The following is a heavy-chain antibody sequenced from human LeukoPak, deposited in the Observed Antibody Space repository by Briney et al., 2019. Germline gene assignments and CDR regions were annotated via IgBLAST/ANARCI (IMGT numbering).Heavy chain of an antibody. CDR2: IIPIFGTA. CDR1: GGTFSSYA. J-gene: IGHJ4*02. V-gene: IGHV1-69*13. CDR3: ASERGSGSYRDY. D-gene: IGHD1-26*01. Sequence: ASVKVSCKASGGTFSSYAISWVRQAPGQGLEWMGGIIPIFGTANYAQKFQGRVTITADESTSTAYMELSSLRSEDTAVYYCASERGSGSYRDYWGQGTLVTVSS.